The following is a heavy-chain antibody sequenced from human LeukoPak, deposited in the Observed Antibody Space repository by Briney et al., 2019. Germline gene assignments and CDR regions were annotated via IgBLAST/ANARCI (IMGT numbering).Heavy chain of an antibody. CDR2: IFPADSDV. CDR1: GYSFTSYW. V-gene: IGHV5-51*01. CDR3: GRHRYFQL. Sequence: ESLKISCKGFGYSFTSYWIGWVRQMPGKGLEWMGIIFPADSDVRYSPSFQGQVTISVDTSINTAYLQWGSLKASDSAMYYCGRHRYFQLRGQGTLVTVSS. J-gene: IGHJ1*01.